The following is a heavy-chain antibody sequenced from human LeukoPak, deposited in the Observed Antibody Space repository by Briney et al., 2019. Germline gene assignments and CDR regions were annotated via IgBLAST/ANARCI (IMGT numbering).Heavy chain of an antibody. J-gene: IGHJ4*02. Sequence: GGSLRLSCAASGFTSSSYSMNWVRQAPGKGLEWVSYISTISSTIHYADSVKGRFTISRDNAKNSLYLQMNSLRDEDTAVYYCARGRGMAAAGMSYFFDYWGQGTLVTVSS. CDR2: ISTISSTI. V-gene: IGHV3-48*02. D-gene: IGHD6-13*01. CDR1: GFTSSSYS. CDR3: ARGRGMAAAGMSYFFDY.